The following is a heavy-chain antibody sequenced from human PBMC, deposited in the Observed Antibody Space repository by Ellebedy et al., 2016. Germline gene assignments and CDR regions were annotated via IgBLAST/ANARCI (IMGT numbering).Heavy chain of an antibody. CDR2: IAPGENIQ. J-gene: IGHJ5*02. CDR3: ARGVGGTSLNWFDP. D-gene: IGHD3-16*01. V-gene: IGHV3-30*03. Sequence: GESLKISXTGSGLTLSTRVMHWVRQAPGKGLEWVAVIAPGENIQNYADSVKGRFTISRDNAKNSLYLQMNSRRAENTAVYYCARGVGGTSLNWFDPWGQGTLVTVSS. CDR1: GLTLSTRV.